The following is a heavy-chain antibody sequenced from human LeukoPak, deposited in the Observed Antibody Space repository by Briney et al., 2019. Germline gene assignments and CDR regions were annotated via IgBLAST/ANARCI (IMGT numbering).Heavy chain of an antibody. CDR2: IISSSRYM. Sequence: GGSLRLSCAASAFSFSSYCMNWVRQAAGKGREWVSSIISSSRYMSYADSVKGRFNISRDNAKNTLYLQMHSLRAEDTAVYYCARDVGRCYYYYGMDVWGKGTTVTVSS. J-gene: IGHJ6*04. CDR1: AFSFSSYC. CDR3: ARDVGRCYYYYGMDV. V-gene: IGHV3-21*01. D-gene: IGHD2-15*01.